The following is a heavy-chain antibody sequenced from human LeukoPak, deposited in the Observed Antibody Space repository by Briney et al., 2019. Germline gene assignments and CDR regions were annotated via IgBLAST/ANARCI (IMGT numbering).Heavy chain of an antibody. D-gene: IGHD1-26*01. CDR2: LSGDGSTT. Sequence: PGGSLRLSCAASEFPFSSHWMYWVRQPPGKGLVWVARLSGDGSTTRHADSVKGRFTISRDNAKSTLYLQMDSLRVNDTALYYCARGIGSSRSVAIDLWGRGTLVVVSS. J-gene: IGHJ4*02. CDR3: ARGIGSSRSVAIDL. V-gene: IGHV3-74*01. CDR1: EFPFSSHW.